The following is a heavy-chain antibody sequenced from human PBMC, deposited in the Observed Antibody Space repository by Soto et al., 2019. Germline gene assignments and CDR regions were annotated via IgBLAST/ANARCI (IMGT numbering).Heavy chain of an antibody. CDR1: GFTVSRYG. V-gene: IGHV3-30*18. Sequence: PGAAVRISCARPGFTVSRYGLSRFRQEQGKGLEWVAVISYDGSNKYYADSVKGRFTISRDNSKNTLYLQMNSLRAEDTAVYYCAKDVLRFLEWLAFYGMDVWGQGTTVTVSS. CDR3: AKDVLRFLEWLAFYGMDV. J-gene: IGHJ6*02. CDR2: ISYDGSNK. D-gene: IGHD3-3*01.